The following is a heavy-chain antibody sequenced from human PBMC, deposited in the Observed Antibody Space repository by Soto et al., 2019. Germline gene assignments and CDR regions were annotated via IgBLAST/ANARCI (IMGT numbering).Heavy chain of an antibody. CDR3: AKVLSPDIVATEFDY. D-gene: IGHD5-12*01. Sequence: QSGGSLRLSCAASGFTFSSYAMSWVRQAPGKGLEWVSAISGSGGSTYYADSVKGRFTISRDNSKNTLYLQMNSLRAEDTAVYYCAKVLSPDIVATEFDYWGQGTLVTVSS. CDR2: ISGSGGST. CDR1: GFTFSSYA. V-gene: IGHV3-23*01. J-gene: IGHJ4*02.